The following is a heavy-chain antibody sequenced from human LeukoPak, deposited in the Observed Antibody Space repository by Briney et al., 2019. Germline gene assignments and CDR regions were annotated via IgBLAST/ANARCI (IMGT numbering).Heavy chain of an antibody. Sequence: SETLSRTCAVYGGSFSGYYWSWIRQPPGKGLEWIGGINHSGSTNYNPSLKSRVTISVDTSKNQFSLKLSSVTAADTAVYYCAGEMVEGSGLHEKFDYWGQGTLVTVSS. CDR2: INHSGST. CDR3: AGEMVEGSGLHEKFDY. CDR1: GGSFSGYY. J-gene: IGHJ4*02. V-gene: IGHV4-34*01. D-gene: IGHD5-12*01.